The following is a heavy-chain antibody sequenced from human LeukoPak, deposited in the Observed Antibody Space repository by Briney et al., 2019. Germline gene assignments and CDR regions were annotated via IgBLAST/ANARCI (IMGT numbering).Heavy chain of an antibody. J-gene: IGHJ4*02. CDR3: AKADGDKPFDY. CDR1: GFTFSSYS. Sequence: GSLRLSCAAPGFTFSSYSMNWVRQAPGKGLEWVSSISSSSSYIYYADSVKGRFTISRDNAKNSLYLQMNSLRAEDTAVYYCAKADGDKPFDYWGQGTLVTVSS. D-gene: IGHD4-17*01. CDR2: ISSSSSYI. V-gene: IGHV3-21*01.